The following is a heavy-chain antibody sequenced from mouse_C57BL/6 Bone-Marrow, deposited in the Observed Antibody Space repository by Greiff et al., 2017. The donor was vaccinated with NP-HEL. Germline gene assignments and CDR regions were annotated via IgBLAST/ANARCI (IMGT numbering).Heavy chain of an antibody. CDR3: ARVLGTWFAY. V-gene: IGHV1-81*01. CDR2: IYPRSGNT. Sequence: SGAELARPGASVKLSCKASGYTFTSYGISWVKQRTGQGLEWIGEIYPRSGNTYYNEKFKGKATLTADKSSSTAYMELRSLTSEDSAVYFCARVLGTWFAYWGQGTLVTVSA. CDR1: GYTFTSYG. J-gene: IGHJ3*01. D-gene: IGHD4-1*01.